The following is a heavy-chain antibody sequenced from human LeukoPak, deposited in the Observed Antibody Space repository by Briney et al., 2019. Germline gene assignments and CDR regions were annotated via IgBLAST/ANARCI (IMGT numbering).Heavy chain of an antibody. D-gene: IGHD2-2*02. CDR2: IIPIFGTA. V-gene: IGHV1-69*05. CDR3: ARDYLLPAAIFCDY. CDR1: GGTFRSYA. J-gene: IGHJ4*02. Sequence: ASVKVSCKASGGTFRSYAISWVRQAPGQGLEWMGGIIPIFGTANYAQKFQGRVTITTDESTSTAYMELSSLRSEDTAVYYCARDYLLPAAIFCDYWGQGTLVTVSS.